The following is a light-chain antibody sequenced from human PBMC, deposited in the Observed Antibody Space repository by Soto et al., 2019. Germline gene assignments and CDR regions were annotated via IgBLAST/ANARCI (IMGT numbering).Light chain of an antibody. Sequence: EVLMTQSLATLSVSPGERATLSCRASQSVSGKLAWYQQKPGQAPRLLIYDASTRATGIPARFSGSGSGTEFTLTISRLEPEDFAVYYCQQYGDSWTFGQGTKVDIK. CDR1: QSVSGK. CDR3: QQYGDSWT. CDR2: DAS. V-gene: IGKV3-15*01. J-gene: IGKJ1*01.